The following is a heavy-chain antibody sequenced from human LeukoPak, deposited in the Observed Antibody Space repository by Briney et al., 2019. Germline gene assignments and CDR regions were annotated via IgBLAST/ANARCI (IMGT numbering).Heavy chain of an antibody. CDR3: ARHDYGGNSGDY. CDR2: IGPSSSAI. Sequence: PGGSLRLSCAGSGFTFSSFGMNWVRQAPGKGLEWVSYIGPSSSAIYYADSVRGRFTISRDNAKNSLYLQMNSLTDEDTAVYYCARHDYGGNSGDYWGQGTLVTVSS. V-gene: IGHV3-48*02. CDR1: GFTFSSFG. D-gene: IGHD4-23*01. J-gene: IGHJ4*02.